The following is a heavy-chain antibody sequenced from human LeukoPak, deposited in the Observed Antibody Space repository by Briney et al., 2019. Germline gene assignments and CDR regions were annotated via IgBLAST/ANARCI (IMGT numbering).Heavy chain of an antibody. Sequence: PSETLSLTCTVSGGSISSGGYYWSWIRQSPGKGLEWIGYIYHSGSTYYNPSLKSRVTISVDRSKNQFSLKLSSVTAADTAVYYCARVGTGTRGHFDYWGQGTLVTVSS. CDR3: ARVGTGTRGHFDY. CDR2: IYHSGST. V-gene: IGHV4-30-2*06. CDR1: GGSISSGGYY. J-gene: IGHJ4*02. D-gene: IGHD1-1*01.